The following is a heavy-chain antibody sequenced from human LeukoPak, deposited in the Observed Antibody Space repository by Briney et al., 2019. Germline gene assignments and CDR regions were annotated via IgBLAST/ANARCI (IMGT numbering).Heavy chain of an antibody. V-gene: IGHV1-69*01. CDR1: GGTFSRYA. CDR2: IIPMFGIE. CDR3: ARDRPYTGGWRGFDY. D-gene: IGHD6-19*01. Sequence: SVKVSCKASGGTFSRYAISWVRQAPGQGLEWMGGIIPMFGIENYAQKFQGRVTITPHESTSTAYMELSSLRSEDTAVYYCARDRPYTGGWRGFDYWGQGTLVTVSS. J-gene: IGHJ4*02.